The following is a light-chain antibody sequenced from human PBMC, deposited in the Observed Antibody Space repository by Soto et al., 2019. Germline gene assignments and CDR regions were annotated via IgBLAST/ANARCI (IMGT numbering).Light chain of an antibody. Sequence: DIQMTQSPSTLSASVGDRVTITCRASQSISGWLAWYQHKTGKAPKLLISKASSLESGVPSRFSGSESGTEFTLTICSLQPDDFATYYCQQYSTYLGTFGQGTKVEIK. V-gene: IGKV1-5*03. J-gene: IGKJ1*01. CDR3: QQYSTYLGT. CDR2: KAS. CDR1: QSISGW.